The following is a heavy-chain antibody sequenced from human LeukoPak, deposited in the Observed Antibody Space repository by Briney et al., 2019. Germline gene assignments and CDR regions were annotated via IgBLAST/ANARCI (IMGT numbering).Heavy chain of an antibody. Sequence: PGGSLRLSCAAPGFTFSSYSMNWVRQAPGKGLEWVSSISSSSSYIYYADSVKGRFTISRDNAKNSLYLQMNSLRAEDTAVYFCARGRRSGYSFGFYFDYWGQGTLVTVSS. J-gene: IGHJ4*02. CDR2: ISSSSSYI. CDR1: GFTFSSYS. D-gene: IGHD5-18*01. CDR3: ARGRRSGYSFGFYFDY. V-gene: IGHV3-21*01.